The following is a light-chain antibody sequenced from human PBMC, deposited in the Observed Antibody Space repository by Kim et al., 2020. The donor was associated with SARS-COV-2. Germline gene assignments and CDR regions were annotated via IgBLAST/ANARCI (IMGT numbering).Light chain of an antibody. CDR1: SSNVGSNY. CDR2: RNN. J-gene: IGLJ1*01. V-gene: IGLV1-47*01. CDR3: AAWDDSLSGRGV. Sequence: QRVTISCSGTSSNVGSNYVYWYQQLPGTAPNLLIYRNNQRPSGVPARFSGSKSGTSASLAISGLRSEDEADYYCAAWDDSLSGRGVFGTGTKVTVL.